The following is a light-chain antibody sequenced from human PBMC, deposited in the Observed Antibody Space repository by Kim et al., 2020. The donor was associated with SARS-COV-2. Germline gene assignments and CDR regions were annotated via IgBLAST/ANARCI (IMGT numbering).Light chain of an antibody. J-gene: IGKJ3*01. CDR1: QSVSSSY. CDR3: QQSGTSPFT. Sequence: EIVLTQSPGTLSLSPGERATLSCRASQSVSSSYLAWYQQKPGQAPRLLIYGASSRATGIPDRFSGSGSATDFTLTISRLEPEDFAVYYCQQSGTSPFTFGPGTKVDIK. CDR2: GAS. V-gene: IGKV3-20*01.